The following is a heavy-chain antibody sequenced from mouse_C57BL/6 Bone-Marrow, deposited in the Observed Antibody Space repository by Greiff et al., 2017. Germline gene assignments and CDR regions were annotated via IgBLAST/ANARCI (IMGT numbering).Heavy chain of an antibody. Sequence: ESGPGLVKPSQSLSLTCFVTGYSITSGYYWNWFRQFPGNKLEWMGYISYGGCNNYNPSLKNRFSITRATSKNQFLLKLNSVTTEDTATCYCARDNYGSSYAWFAYWDQGALVPVSA. V-gene: IGHV3-6*01. CDR2: ISYGGCN. CDR3: ARDNYGSSYAWFAY. CDR1: GYSITSGYY. J-gene: IGHJ3*01. D-gene: IGHD1-1*01.